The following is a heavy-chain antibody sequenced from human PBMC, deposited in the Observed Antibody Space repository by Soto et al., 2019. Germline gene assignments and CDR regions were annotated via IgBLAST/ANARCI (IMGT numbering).Heavy chain of an antibody. V-gene: IGHV4-59*11. Sequence: QVQLPESGPGLVKPSETLSLTCSVSGRSISTHYWIWIRQPPGKGLEWIGYIYYNGNTNYNPSLKSRVTMSVDTSRNQLSLKLTTGTAADTAVYYCTRANRYSEYWGQGTLVNVS. CDR2: IYYNGNT. CDR1: GRSISTHY. J-gene: IGHJ4*02. CDR3: TRANRYSEY. D-gene: IGHD5-12*01.